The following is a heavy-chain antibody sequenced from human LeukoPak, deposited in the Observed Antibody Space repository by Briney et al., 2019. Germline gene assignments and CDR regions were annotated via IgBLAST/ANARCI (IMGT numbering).Heavy chain of an antibody. CDR1: GGSISSYY. CDR3: ARDRGSSGWFDY. V-gene: IGHV4-59*12. D-gene: IGHD6-19*01. CDR2: IYYSGST. J-gene: IGHJ4*02. Sequence: SETLSLTCTVSGGSISSYYWSWIRQPPGKGLGWIGYIYYSGSTNYNPSLKSRVTISVDTSKNQFSLQLSSVTAADTAAYYCARDRGSSGWFDYWGQGTLVTVSS.